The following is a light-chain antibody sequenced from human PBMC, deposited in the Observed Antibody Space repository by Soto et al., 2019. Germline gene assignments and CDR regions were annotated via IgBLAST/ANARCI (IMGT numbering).Light chain of an antibody. CDR3: QQYGRSPT. J-gene: IGKJ1*01. Sequence: TQSPSSLSASLGDRVTITCGASQSISSSYLAWYQQKPGQAPRLLIYGASSRATGIPDRFSGSGSGTDFTLTISRLEPEDFAVYYCQQYGRSPTFGQGTKVDI. CDR1: QSISSSY. V-gene: IGKV3-20*01. CDR2: GAS.